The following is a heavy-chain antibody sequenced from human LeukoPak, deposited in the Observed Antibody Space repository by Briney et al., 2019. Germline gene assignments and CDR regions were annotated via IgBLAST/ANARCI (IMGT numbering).Heavy chain of an antibody. CDR1: RFTFSTYA. V-gene: IGHV3-23*01. CDR3: AKSQRNDQQVVQRIDY. D-gene: IGHD2-2*01. CDR2: ISGSGDTT. Sequence: PGGSLRLSCTASRFTFSTYAMSWVRQAPGKGLEWVSSISGSGDTTYYTGSVKGRFTISGDNSKNALYLQMSSLRAEDTAVYYCAKSQRNDQQVVQRIDYWGQGTLVTVSS. J-gene: IGHJ4*02.